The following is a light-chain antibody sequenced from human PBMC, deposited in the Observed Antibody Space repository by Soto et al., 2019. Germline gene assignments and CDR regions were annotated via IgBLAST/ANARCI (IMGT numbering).Light chain of an antibody. CDR1: QTVSSY. J-gene: IGKJ5*01. V-gene: IGKV3-11*01. CDR2: DAS. Sequence: EIAMTQSPATLSVSPGERATLTCRASQTVSSYLLWYQQKPGQAPRLLIYDASNRATGVPARFTGSGSETDFTLTISSLEPEDFAVYYCQHRMNWPLTFGQGTRLE. CDR3: QHRMNWPLT.